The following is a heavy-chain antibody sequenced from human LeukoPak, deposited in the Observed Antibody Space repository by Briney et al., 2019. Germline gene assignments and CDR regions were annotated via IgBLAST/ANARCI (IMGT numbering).Heavy chain of an antibody. CDR3: AKERNLEIAVAGTIFDY. CDR1: GFTVSSNY. Sequence: GGSLRLSCAASGFTVSSNYMGWVRQAQGKGLEWVSVIYSGGDTYYADSVKGRFTISRDNSKNMIYLEMTSLKAEDTAVYYCAKERNLEIAVAGTIFDYWGQGTLVTVSS. V-gene: IGHV3-66*01. D-gene: IGHD6-19*01. J-gene: IGHJ4*02. CDR2: IYSGGDT.